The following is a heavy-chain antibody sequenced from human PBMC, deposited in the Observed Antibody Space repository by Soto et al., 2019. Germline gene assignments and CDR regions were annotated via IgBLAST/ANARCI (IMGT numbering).Heavy chain of an antibody. J-gene: IGHJ4*02. Sequence: QVQLVESGGGVVQPGRSLRLSCAAYGFTFSSYSMHWVRQAPGKGLEWVAAMSYDGNSKYFADSVKGRFTISRDNSKNTLSLQMNSLGAEDSAVYYCARGRTVRDHDDFDLWGQGTLVTVSS. CDR1: GFTFSSYS. D-gene: IGHD2-21*01. CDR2: MSYDGNSK. CDR3: ARGRTVRDHDDFDL. V-gene: IGHV3-30-3*01.